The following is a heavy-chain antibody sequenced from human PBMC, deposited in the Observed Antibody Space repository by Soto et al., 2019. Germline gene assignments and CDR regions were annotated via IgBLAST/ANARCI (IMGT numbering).Heavy chain of an antibody. CDR2: ISGSGYI. V-gene: IGHV3-21*01. CDR3: ARDCSGGSCYPGMDV. Sequence: GGSLRLSCAASGFNFNSYTINWVRQAPGKRLEWLSSISGSGYIFSTDSVRGRFTISRDNAKNSVYLQLNSLRAEDTAVYFCARDCSGGSCYPGMDVRGQGTTVTVSS. CDR1: GFNFNSYT. J-gene: IGHJ6*02. D-gene: IGHD2-15*01.